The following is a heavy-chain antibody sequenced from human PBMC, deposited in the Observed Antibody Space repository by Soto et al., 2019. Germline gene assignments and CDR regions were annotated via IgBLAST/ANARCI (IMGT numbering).Heavy chain of an antibody. Sequence: QVQLVESGGVVVQPGRSLRLSCTASGFTFRSYAMHWVRQAPGKVLEWVASVSYDGGNEHYADSVKGRFTISRDNSKNTLSLQMNSLRVEDTAVFYCARASGYDKWDTLNYWGQGTQVTVSS. CDR2: VSYDGGNE. V-gene: IGHV3-30-3*01. CDR3: ARASGYDKWDTLNY. D-gene: IGHD5-12*01. J-gene: IGHJ4*02. CDR1: GFTFRSYA.